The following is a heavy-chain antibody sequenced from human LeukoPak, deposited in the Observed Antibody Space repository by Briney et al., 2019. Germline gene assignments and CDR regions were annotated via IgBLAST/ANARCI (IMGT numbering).Heavy chain of an antibody. CDR3: ARGLSNYEL. J-gene: IGHJ4*02. D-gene: IGHD4-11*01. CDR1: GGSISSYY. Sequence: SETLSPTCAVSGGSISSYYWSWIRQPPGKGLEWIGYIYTSGSTNYNPSLKSRVTISVDTSKNQFSLKLSSVTAADTAVYYCARGLSNYELWGQGTLVTVSS. CDR2: IYTSGST. V-gene: IGHV4-4*09.